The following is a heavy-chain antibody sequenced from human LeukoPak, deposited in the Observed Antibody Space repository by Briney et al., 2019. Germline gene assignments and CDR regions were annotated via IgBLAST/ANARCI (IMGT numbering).Heavy chain of an antibody. D-gene: IGHD3-3*01. V-gene: IGHV4-34*01. J-gene: IGHJ3*02. Sequence: PSETLSLTCAVYGGSFSGYYWSWIRQPPGKGLEWIGEINHSGSTNYNPSLKSRVTISVDTSKDQFSLKLSSVTAADTAVYYCARASGFLEWLHDIDIWGQGTMVTVSS. CDR2: INHSGST. CDR3: ARASGFLEWLHDIDI. CDR1: GGSFSGYY.